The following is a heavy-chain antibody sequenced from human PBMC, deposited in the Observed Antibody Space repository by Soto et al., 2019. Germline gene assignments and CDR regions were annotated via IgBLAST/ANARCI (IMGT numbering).Heavy chain of an antibody. CDR1: GFTFSSYA. V-gene: IGHV3-23*01. D-gene: IGHD2-21*02. Sequence: EVQLLESGGGLVQPGGSLRLSCAASGFTFSSYAMSWVRQAPGKGLEWVSAISGSGGSTYYADSVKGRFTISRDNAKNTLYLQMNSLRAEDTAVYYCAKDRGDCGGDCYYPYYFDYWGQGTLVTFSS. CDR2: ISGSGGST. J-gene: IGHJ4*02. CDR3: AKDRGDCGGDCYYPYYFDY.